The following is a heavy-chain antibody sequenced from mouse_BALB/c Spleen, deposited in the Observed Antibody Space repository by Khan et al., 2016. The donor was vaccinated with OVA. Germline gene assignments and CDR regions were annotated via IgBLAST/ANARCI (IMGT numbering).Heavy chain of an antibody. V-gene: IGHV2-3*01. CDR1: GFSLTNYG. CDR2: IWGDGST. D-gene: IGHD1-1*01. Sequence: QVQLKQSGPGLVAPSQSLSITCTVSGFSLTNYGVGWVRQPPGKGLEWLGIIWGDGSTNYHSALISRLSISKDNSKSQVFLKLNSLQTDDTATYYCVRYFYGRAWFAYWGQGTLVTVSA. J-gene: IGHJ3*01. CDR3: VRYFYGRAWFAY.